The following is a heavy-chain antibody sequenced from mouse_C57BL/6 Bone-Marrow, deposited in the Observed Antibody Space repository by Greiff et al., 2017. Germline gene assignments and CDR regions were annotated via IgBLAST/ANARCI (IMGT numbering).Heavy chain of an antibody. CDR3: ALTGHWYFDV. Sequence: QVQLQQSGAELVRPGTSVKVSCKASGYAFTNYLIEWVKQRPGQGLELIGVINPGSGGTNYNEKFKGKATLTADKSSSTAYMQLSSLTSEDSAVYFCALTGHWYFDVWGTGTTVTVSS. CDR1: GYAFTNYL. V-gene: IGHV1-54*01. CDR2: INPGSGGT. D-gene: IGHD4-1*01. J-gene: IGHJ1*03.